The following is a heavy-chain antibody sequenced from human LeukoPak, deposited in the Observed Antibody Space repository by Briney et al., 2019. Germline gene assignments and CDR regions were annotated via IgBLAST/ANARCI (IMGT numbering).Heavy chain of an antibody. J-gene: IGHJ5*02. Sequence: SETLSLTCTVSGGSISSGGYYWSWIRQHPGKGLEWIGYIYYSGSTYYSPSLESRVTISVDTSKNQFSLKLSSLTAADTAVYFCARHPSWFDPWGQGTLVTVSS. CDR1: GGSISSGGYY. CDR2: IYYSGST. CDR3: ARHPSWFDP. V-gene: IGHV4-39*01.